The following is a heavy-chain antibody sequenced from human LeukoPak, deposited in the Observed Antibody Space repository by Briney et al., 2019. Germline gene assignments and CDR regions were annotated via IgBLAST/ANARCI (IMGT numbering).Heavy chain of an antibody. D-gene: IGHD3-22*01. J-gene: IGHJ4*02. CDR1: GFTFGDYA. CDR3: TTGGYYDSSGHPYFDY. CDR2: IRSKVYGGTT. V-gene: IGHV3-49*03. Sequence: GGSLRLSCTASGFTFGDYAMSWFRQAPGKGLEWVGFIRSKVYGGTTEYAASVKGRFTISRDDSKSIAYLQMNSLKTEDTAVYYCTTGGYYDSSGHPYFDYWGQGTLVTVSS.